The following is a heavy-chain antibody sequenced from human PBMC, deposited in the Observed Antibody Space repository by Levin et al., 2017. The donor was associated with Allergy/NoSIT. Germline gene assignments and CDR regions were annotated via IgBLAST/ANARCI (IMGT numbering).Heavy chain of an antibody. D-gene: IGHD6-19*01. V-gene: IGHV3-7*01. J-gene: IGHJ4*02. CDR2: IKQDGSEK. Sequence: GGSLRLSCAASGFTFSSYWMSWVRQAPGKGLEWVANIKQDGSEKYYVDSVKGRFTISRDNAKNSLYLQMNSLRAEDTAVYYCARLLTYSSGPPGRVYWGQGTLVTVSS. CDR3: ARLLTYSSGPPGRVY. CDR1: GFTFSSYW.